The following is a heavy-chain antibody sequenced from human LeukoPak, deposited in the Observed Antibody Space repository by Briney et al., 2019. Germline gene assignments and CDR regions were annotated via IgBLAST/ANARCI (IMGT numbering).Heavy chain of an antibody. CDR1: GGSISSHY. V-gene: IGHV4-59*11. CDR2: IYYSGST. J-gene: IGHJ6*03. CDR3: ARYTPPYYMDV. Sequence: SETLSLTCTVSGGSISSHYWSWIRQPPGKGLEWIGYIYYSGSTNYNPSLKSRVTISVDTSKNQFSLKLSSVTAADTAVYYCARYTPPYYMDVWGKGTTVTVS.